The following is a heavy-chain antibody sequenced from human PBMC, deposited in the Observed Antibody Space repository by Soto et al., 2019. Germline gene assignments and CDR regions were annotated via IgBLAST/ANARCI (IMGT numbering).Heavy chain of an antibody. J-gene: IGHJ4*02. CDR2: FDPEDGQT. V-gene: IGHV1-24*01. Sequence: GASVKVSCKVSGYSLTELSIHWVRQAPEKGLEWMGSFDPEDGQTINKQKFQDRVTMTGDTSSDTGYMELSNLRSEDTAVYYCAILEQALDFWGQGSLVTVSS. CDR1: GYSLTELS. CDR3: AILEQALDF.